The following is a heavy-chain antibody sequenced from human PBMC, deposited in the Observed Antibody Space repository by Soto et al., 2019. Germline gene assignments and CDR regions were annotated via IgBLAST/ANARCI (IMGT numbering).Heavy chain of an antibody. J-gene: IGHJ4*02. V-gene: IGHV1-69*06. CDR1: GGTFSSYA. CDR3: ARHVGATHFDY. Sequence: ASVKVSCKASGGTFSSYAISWVRQAPGQGLEWMGGIIPIFGTANYAQKFQGRVTITADKSTSTAYMELSSLRSEDTAVYYCARHVGATHFDYWGQGTLVTVSS. CDR2: IIPIFGTA. D-gene: IGHD1-26*01.